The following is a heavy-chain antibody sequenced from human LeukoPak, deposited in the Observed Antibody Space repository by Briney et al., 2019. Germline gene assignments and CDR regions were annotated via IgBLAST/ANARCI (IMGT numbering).Heavy chain of an antibody. Sequence: PGGSLRLSWAASGFTVASYAMTWVRQAPGKGLEWFSAISGSGGSTYYADSVKGRFTISRDNYKNTLYLQMNSLRAEDTAVYYCARDSGIYDSSGYYGLSYYGMGVWGQGTTVTVSS. V-gene: IGHV3-23*01. CDR1: GFTVASYA. D-gene: IGHD3-22*01. CDR2: ISGSGGST. J-gene: IGHJ6*02. CDR3: ARDSGIYDSSGYYGLSYYGMGV.